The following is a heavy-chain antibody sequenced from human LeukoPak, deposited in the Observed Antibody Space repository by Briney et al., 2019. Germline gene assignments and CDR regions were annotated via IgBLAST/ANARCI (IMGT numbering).Heavy chain of an antibody. CDR3: AGLYGPFDY. CDR2: INHSGST. V-gene: IGHV4-34*01. D-gene: IGHD2-8*01. Sequence: PSETLSLTCAVYGGSFSGYYWSWIRQPPGKGLEWIGEINHSGSTNYNPSLKSRVTISVDTSKNQFSLKLSAVTAADTAVYYCAGLYGPFDYWGQGTLVTVSS. J-gene: IGHJ4*02. CDR1: GGSFSGYY.